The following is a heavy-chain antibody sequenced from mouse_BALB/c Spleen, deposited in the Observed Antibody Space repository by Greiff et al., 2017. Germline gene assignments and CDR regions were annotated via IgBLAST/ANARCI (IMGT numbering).Heavy chain of an antibody. Sequence: EVHLVESGGDLVKPGGSLKLSCAASGFTFSSYAMSWVRQSPEKRLEWVAEISSGGSYTYYPDTVTGRFTISRDNAKNTLYLEMSSLRSEDTAMYYCANWAYWGQGTLVTVSA. CDR1: GFTFSSYA. J-gene: IGHJ3*01. CDR2: ISSGGSYT. CDR3: ANWAY. V-gene: IGHV5-9-4*01. D-gene: IGHD4-1*01.